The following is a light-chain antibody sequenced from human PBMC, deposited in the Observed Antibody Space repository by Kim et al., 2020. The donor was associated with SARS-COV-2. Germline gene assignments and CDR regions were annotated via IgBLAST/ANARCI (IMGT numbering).Light chain of an antibody. CDR1: SLRSYY. J-gene: IGLJ2*01. Sequence: VALGQTVRITCQGDSLRSYYATWYQQKAGQAPILVIYGKNNRPSGIAARLAGSSSGNTASLTITGTQAGDEADYYCNSRDSNDNVVFGGGTQLTVL. CDR3: NSRDSNDNVV. V-gene: IGLV3-19*01. CDR2: GKN.